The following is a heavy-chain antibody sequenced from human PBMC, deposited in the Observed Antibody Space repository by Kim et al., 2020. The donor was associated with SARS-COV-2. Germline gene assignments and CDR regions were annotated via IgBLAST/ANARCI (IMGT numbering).Heavy chain of an antibody. CDR3: ARRDWYYGMDV. J-gene: IGHJ6*02. CDR2: IYYSGST. V-gene: IGHV4-39*01. D-gene: IGHD2-21*01. CDR1: GGSISSSSYY. Sequence: SETLSLTCTVSGGSISSSSYYWGWIRQPPGKGLEWIGSIYYSGSTYYNPSLKSRVTISVDTSKNQFSLKLSSVTAADTAVYYCARRDWYYGMDVWGQGTTVTVSS.